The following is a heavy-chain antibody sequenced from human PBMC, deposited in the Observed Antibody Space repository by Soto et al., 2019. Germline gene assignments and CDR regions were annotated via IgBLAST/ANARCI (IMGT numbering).Heavy chain of an antibody. D-gene: IGHD2-2*01. V-gene: IGHV3-7*01. CDR2: IKQDGSEK. J-gene: IGHJ4*02. CDR3: ARLLIPADFDY. Sequence: EVPLLESGGGLVQPGGSLRLSCAASGFTFSSYWMSWVRQAPGKGLEWVANIKQDGSEKYYVDSVKGRFTFSRDNAKNSLYLQMNSLRAEDSAVYYCARLLIPADFDYWGQGTLVTVSA. CDR1: GFTFSSYW.